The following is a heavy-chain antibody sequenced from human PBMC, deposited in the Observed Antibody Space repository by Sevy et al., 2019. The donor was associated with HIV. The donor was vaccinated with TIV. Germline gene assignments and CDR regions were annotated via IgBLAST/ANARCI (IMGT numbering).Heavy chain of an antibody. V-gene: IGHV4-61*01. CDR3: ARGSRGYSYG. J-gene: IGHJ4*02. CDR1: GDSVSSGSYF. CDR2: ISYSGST. Sequence: SETLSLTCTVSGDSVSSGSYFWSWIRQPPGKGLEWIGYISYSGSTNYNPSLKSRITISVDTSKKHFSLKLTSVTAADTAVYFCARGSRGYSYGWGQGTLVTVSS. D-gene: IGHD5-18*01.